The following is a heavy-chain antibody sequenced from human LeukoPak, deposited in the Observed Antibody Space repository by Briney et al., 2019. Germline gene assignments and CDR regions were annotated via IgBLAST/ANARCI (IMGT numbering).Heavy chain of an antibody. J-gene: IGHJ4*02. CDR3: AGTGVTHCIDY. D-gene: IGHD2-8*02. Sequence: SETLSLTCTVSGYSISSGYYWGWIRQPPGKGLEWIGSIYHSGSTYYNPSLKSRVTISVDTSKNQFSLKLSSVTAADTAVYYCAGTGVTHCIDYWGQGTLVTVSS. CDR2: IYHSGST. V-gene: IGHV4-38-2*02. CDR1: GYSISSGYY.